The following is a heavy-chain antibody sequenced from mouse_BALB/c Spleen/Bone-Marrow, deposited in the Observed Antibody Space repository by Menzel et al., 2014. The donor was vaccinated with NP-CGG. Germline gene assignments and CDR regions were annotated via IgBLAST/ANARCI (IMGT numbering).Heavy chain of an antibody. CDR3: ASSYALDS. CDR2: IRNKANGYTT. V-gene: IGHV7-3*02. J-gene: IGHJ4*01. CDR1: GFTFTDYF. Sequence: EVKPVESGGGLVQPGGSLRLSCATSGFTFTDYFMSWVRQPPGKALEWLGFIRNKANGYTTEYSASVKGRFTISRDNSRSILYLQLSTLRPEDSATYYCASSYALDSWGQGTSVTVSS.